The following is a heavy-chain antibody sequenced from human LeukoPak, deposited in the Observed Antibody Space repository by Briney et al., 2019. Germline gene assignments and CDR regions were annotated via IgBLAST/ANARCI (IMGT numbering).Heavy chain of an antibody. CDR2: IYHSGST. CDR3: ARASSGYYYID. V-gene: IGHV4-30-2*01. D-gene: IGHD3-22*01. Sequence: PSETLSLTCAVSGGSISSGGYSWSWIRQPPGKGLEWIGYIYHSGSTYYNPSLKSRVTISVGRSKNQFSLKLSSVTAADTAVYYCARASSGYYYIDWGQGTLVTVSS. J-gene: IGHJ4*02. CDR1: GGSISSGGYS.